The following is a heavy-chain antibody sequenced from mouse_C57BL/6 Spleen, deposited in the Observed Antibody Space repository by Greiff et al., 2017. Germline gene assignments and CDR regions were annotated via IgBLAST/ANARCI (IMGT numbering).Heavy chain of an antibody. D-gene: IGHD2-4*01. CDR3: ARGDYDGDAMDY. J-gene: IGHJ4*01. V-gene: IGHV5-4*01. CDR1: GFTFSSYA. CDR2: ISDGGSYT. Sequence: EVQRVESGGGLVKPGGSLKLSCAASGFTFSSYAMSWVRQTPEKRLEWVATISDGGSYTYYPDNVKGRFTISRDNAKNNLYLQKSHLKSEDTAMYYCARGDYDGDAMDYWGQGTSVTVSS.